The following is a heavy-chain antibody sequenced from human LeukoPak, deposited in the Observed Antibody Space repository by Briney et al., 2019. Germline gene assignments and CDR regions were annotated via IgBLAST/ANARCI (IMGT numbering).Heavy chain of an antibody. D-gene: IGHD3-10*01. Sequence: GASVKVSCKASGGTFSSYAISWVRQAPGQGLEWMGRIIPIFGTANYAQKFQGRVTITTDESTSTAYMELSSLRSEDTAVYYCATTGDQTHIGMVRGANYYYYYMDVWGKGTTVTVSS. CDR3: ATTGDQTHIGMVRGANYYYYYMDV. CDR2: IIPIFGTA. V-gene: IGHV1-69*05. J-gene: IGHJ6*03. CDR1: GGTFSSYA.